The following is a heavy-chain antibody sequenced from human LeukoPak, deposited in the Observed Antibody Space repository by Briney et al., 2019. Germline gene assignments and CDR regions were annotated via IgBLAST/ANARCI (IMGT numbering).Heavy chain of an antibody. CDR1: GFSFDDYT. Sequence: GGSLRLSCAASGFSFDDYTMHWVRQAPGRGLEWVPGISWNSGTINYADSVKGRFTISRDNAKNSLYLQMNSLRAEDRALYYCAKAHSIDTSGSIDYWGQGTLVTVSS. V-gene: IGHV3-9*01. D-gene: IGHD3-22*01. CDR2: ISWNSGTI. CDR3: AKAHSIDTSGSIDY. J-gene: IGHJ4*02.